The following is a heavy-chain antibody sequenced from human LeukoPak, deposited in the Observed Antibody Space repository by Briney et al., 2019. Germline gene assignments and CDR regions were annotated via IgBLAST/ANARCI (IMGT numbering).Heavy chain of an antibody. CDR2: ILPIIHIP. Sequence: SVKVSCKASGGTFGTYTISWVRQAPGQGLEWMGRILPIIHIPDYAQKFQDRVTITADTSTNTAYMELGSLRSEDTAVCYCARETEDDSIFGVVFGPLDYWGQGTLVTVSS. CDR1: GGTFGTYT. CDR3: ARETEDDSIFGVVFGPLDY. J-gene: IGHJ4*02. D-gene: IGHD3-3*01. V-gene: IGHV1-69*04.